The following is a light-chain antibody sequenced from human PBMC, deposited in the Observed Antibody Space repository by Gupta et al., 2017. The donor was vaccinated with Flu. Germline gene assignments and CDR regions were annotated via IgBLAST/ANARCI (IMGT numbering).Light chain of an antibody. CDR3: QQYGGDPWT. Sequence: DIQMTQSPYTLSASVGDRVTITCRASQSVDIWLAWFQKKPGKAPKPLIYKASSLESGVPSRFSGSGAGTEFSLTISSLQPDDFATYYCQQYGGDPWTFGQGTKVEIK. J-gene: IGKJ1*01. V-gene: IGKV1-5*03. CDR1: QSVDIW. CDR2: KAS.